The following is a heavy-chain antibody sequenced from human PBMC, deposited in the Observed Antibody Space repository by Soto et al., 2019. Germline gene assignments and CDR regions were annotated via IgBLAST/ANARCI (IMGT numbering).Heavy chain of an antibody. D-gene: IGHD3-10*01. V-gene: IGHV3-7*05. CDR2: IKQDGSEK. CDR3: ARTPGTFWGSGSYFRHDYYYGMDV. J-gene: IGHJ6*02. Sequence: EVQLVESGGGLVQPGGSLRLSCAASGFTFSSYWMSWVRQAPGKGLEWVANIKQDGSEKYYVDSVKGRFTISRDNAKNSRYLQMNSLRADDTAVYYCARTPGTFWGSGSYFRHDYYYGMDVWGQGTTVTVSS. CDR1: GFTFSSYW.